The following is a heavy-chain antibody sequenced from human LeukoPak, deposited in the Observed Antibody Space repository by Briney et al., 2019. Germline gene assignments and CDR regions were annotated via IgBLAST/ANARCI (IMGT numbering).Heavy chain of an antibody. CDR2: IYYSGST. CDR3: TQSSGWTEY. V-gene: IGHV4-59*01. Sequence: SETLSLTCTVSGGSISGYYWSWIRQPPGKGLEWIGYIYYSGSTNYNPSLKSRVTISVDTSKNQFSLKLSSVTAADTAVYYCTQSSGWTEYWGQGTLVTVSS. CDR1: GGSISGYY. D-gene: IGHD6-19*01. J-gene: IGHJ4*02.